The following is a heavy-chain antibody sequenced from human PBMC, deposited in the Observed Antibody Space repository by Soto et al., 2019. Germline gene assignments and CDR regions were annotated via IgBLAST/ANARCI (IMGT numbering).Heavy chain of an antibody. Sequence: SETLSLTCTVSGGSISSYYWSWIRQPPGKGLEWIGYIYYSGSTNYNPSLKSRVTISVDTSKNQFSLKLSSVTAADTAVYYCARDGYYYDSSGYAFDIWGQGTMVTVS. CDR2: IYYSGST. CDR1: GGSISSYY. D-gene: IGHD3-22*01. CDR3: ARDGYYYDSSGYAFDI. V-gene: IGHV4-59*01. J-gene: IGHJ3*02.